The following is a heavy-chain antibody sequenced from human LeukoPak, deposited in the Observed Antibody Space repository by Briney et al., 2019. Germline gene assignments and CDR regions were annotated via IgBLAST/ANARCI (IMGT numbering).Heavy chain of an antibody. CDR3: ASYYYDSSGYYYYFDY. V-gene: IGHV3-53*01. CDR1: GFTVSSNY. Sequence: GGSLRLSCAASGFTVSSNYMSWVRQAPGKGLEWVSVIYTGGSTHYADSVKGRFTISRNNSKNTLYLEMNSLRAEDTAVYYCASYYYDSSGYYYYFDYWGQGTLVTVSS. J-gene: IGHJ4*02. D-gene: IGHD3-22*01. CDR2: IYTGGST.